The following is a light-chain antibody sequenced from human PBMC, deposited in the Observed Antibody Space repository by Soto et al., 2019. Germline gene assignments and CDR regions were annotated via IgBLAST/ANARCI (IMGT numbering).Light chain of an antibody. J-gene: IGKJ4*01. V-gene: IGKV1-39*01. Sequence: DIHMTQSPSTLSASVGDRVTITCRASQGVSTWLDWYQQKPGKAPKVLIYAASSLQSGVPSRFSGIGSGTDFTLSISSLQPEDFATYYCQQSYSGPLTFGGGTKVDI. CDR3: QQSYSGPLT. CDR2: AAS. CDR1: QGVSTW.